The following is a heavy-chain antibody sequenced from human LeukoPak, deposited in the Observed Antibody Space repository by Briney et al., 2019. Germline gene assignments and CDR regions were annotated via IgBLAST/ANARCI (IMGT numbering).Heavy chain of an antibody. Sequence: SVKVSCKASGGTFSSYAISWVRQAPGQGLEWMGEIIPIFGTANYAQKFQGRVTITADESTSTAYMELSSLRSEDTAVYYCARVTREGRHYYYYMDVWGKGTTVTVSS. D-gene: IGHD1-1*01. CDR3: ARVTREGRHYYYYMDV. CDR1: GGTFSSYA. V-gene: IGHV1-69*01. CDR2: IIPIFGTA. J-gene: IGHJ6*03.